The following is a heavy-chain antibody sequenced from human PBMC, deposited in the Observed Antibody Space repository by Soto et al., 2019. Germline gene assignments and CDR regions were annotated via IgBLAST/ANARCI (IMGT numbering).Heavy chain of an antibody. D-gene: IGHD1-26*01. V-gene: IGHV3-7*01. CDR2: IKQDGSEK. CDR3: ARDSVGATRPPNDYGMDV. J-gene: IGHJ6*02. Sequence: EVQLVESGGGLVQPGVSLRLSCAASGFTFSSYWMSWLRQAPGKGLEWVANIKQDGSEKYYVDSVKGRFTISRDNAKNSLYLQINSLRAEDTAVYYCARDSVGATRPPNDYGMDVWGQGTTVTVSS. CDR1: GFTFSSYW.